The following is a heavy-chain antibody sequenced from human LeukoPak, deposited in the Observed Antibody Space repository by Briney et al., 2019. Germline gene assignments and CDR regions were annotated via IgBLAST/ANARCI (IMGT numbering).Heavy chain of an antibody. CDR2: ISSSSSTI. CDR1: GLTFNTYS. V-gene: IGHV3-48*01. D-gene: IGHD4/OR15-4a*01. Sequence: PGGSLRLSCAASGLTFNTYSMNWVRQAPGKGLDWVSHISSSSSTIYYADSVKGRFTISRDNAKNSLYLQMNSLRAEDTAVYYCAREGAQPNDYWGQGTLVTVSS. J-gene: IGHJ4*02. CDR3: AREGAQPNDY.